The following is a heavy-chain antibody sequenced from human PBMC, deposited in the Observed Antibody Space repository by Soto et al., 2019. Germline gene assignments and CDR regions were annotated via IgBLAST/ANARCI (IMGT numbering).Heavy chain of an antibody. Sequence: QVQLVQSGAEVKKPGSSVKVSCKGSGDTFHRHALSWVRQAPGQGLEWMGGIIPMFGTANYAQKFQGRVTITADTSTSTAYMELSSLRFEDTAFYYCAVIGYDLDYWGQGTLVAFSS. CDR3: AVIGYDLDY. D-gene: IGHD5-12*01. J-gene: IGHJ4*02. CDR1: GDTFHRHA. CDR2: IIPMFGTA. V-gene: IGHV1-69*06.